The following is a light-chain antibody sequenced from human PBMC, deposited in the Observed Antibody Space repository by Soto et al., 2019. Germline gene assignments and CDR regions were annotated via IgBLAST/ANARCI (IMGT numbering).Light chain of an antibody. V-gene: IGLV2-23*01. CDR2: EDT. CDR3: CSYAGSGTFV. J-gene: IGLJ1*01. Sequence: QSVLTQPASVSGSPGQSITISCTGTSSDVGSYDLVSWYQQPPGKAPKLMIYEDTKRPSGISTRFSGSKSGNAASLTISGLQAEDEADYYCCSYAGSGTFVFGTGTKVNVL. CDR1: SSDVGSYDL.